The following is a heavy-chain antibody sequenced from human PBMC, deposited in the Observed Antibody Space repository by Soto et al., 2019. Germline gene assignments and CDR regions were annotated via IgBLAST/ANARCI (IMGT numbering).Heavy chain of an antibody. CDR3: ARGGNYCSGGSCYLVYYYYYGMDV. Sequence: SETLSLTCTVSGGSISSGGYYWSWIRQHPGKGLEWIGYIYYSGSTYYNPSLKSRVTISVDTSKNQFSLKLSSVTAADTAVYYCARGGNYCSGGSCYLVYYYYYGMDVWGQGTTVTVSS. D-gene: IGHD2-15*01. CDR2: IYYSGST. CDR1: GGSISSGGYY. V-gene: IGHV4-31*03. J-gene: IGHJ6*02.